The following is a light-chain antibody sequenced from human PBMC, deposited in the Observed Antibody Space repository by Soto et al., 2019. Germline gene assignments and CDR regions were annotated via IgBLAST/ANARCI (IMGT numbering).Light chain of an antibody. CDR3: QQYGSSGT. CDR1: QSFSSSS. CDR2: GAS. V-gene: IGKV3-20*01. J-gene: IGKJ1*01. Sequence: EIVLTQSPGTLSLSPGGRATLSCRANQSFSSSSLAWYQQKPGQAPRLLIYGASSRATGIPDRFSGSGSGTDFTLTISRLEPEDFAVYYCQQYGSSGTFGQGTKVDIK.